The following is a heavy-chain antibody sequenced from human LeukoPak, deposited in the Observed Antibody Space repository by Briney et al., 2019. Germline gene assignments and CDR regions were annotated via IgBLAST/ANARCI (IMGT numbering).Heavy chain of an antibody. CDR2: INPSSGGT. V-gene: IGHV1-2*02. J-gene: IGHJ5*02. CDR3: TIIPLAATLDWSDP. CDR1: GYTFTGYY. D-gene: IGHD6-19*01. Sequence: ASVKVSCKASGYTFTGYYIHWVRQAPGQGLEWMGWINPSSGGTNFAQKFQSRVTMTRDTSISTAYMELSRLTSDDAAVYYCTIIPLAATLDWSDPWGQGTLVTVSS.